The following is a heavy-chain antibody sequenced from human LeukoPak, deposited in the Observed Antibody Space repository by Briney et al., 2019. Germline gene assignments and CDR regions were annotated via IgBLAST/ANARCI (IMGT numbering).Heavy chain of an antibody. CDR1: GFTFSSYG. CDR3: AKEIGPLFDY. Sequence: TGGSLRLSCAASSGFTFSSYGMHWVRQAPGKGLEWVAFIRYDGSNKYYADSVEGRFTISRDNSKNTLYLQMNSLRAEDTAVYYCAKEIGPLFDYWGQGTLVTVSS. CDR2: IRYDGSNK. J-gene: IGHJ4*02. V-gene: IGHV3-30*02.